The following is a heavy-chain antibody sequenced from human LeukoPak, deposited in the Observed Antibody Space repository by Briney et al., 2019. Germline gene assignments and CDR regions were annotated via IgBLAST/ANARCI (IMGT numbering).Heavy chain of an antibody. Sequence: SETLSLTCAVSAYSISDGYYWAWIRQPPGKGLEWIGTTHHSGITYYNPSLQSRVTLSVDTSKNQFSLRLTSVTAADTAVYYCARDGYCSGGSCYSDYWGQGTLVTVSS. V-gene: IGHV4-38-2*02. CDR1: AYSISDGYY. CDR3: ARDGYCSGGSCYSDY. D-gene: IGHD2-15*01. J-gene: IGHJ4*02. CDR2: THHSGIT.